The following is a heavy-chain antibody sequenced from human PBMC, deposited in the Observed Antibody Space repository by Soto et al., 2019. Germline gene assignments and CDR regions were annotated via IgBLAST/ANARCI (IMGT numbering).Heavy chain of an antibody. CDR2: IYWDDDK. D-gene: IGHD3-3*01. CDR3: AHTDDFWSGSWFDP. V-gene: IGHV2-5*02. J-gene: IGHJ5*02. Sequence: QSTLKEAGPTLVKPTQTLTLTCTFSGFSLSTSGVGVGWIRQPPVKALAWLALIYWDDDKRYSPSLKSRLTITQDTSKHHVLLTRTNMDPVDTATYYCAHTDDFWSGSWFDPGGQGTLVTVSS. CDR1: GFSLSTSGVG.